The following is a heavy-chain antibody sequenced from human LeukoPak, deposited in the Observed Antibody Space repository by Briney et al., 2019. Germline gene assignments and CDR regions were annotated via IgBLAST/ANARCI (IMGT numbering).Heavy chain of an antibody. V-gene: IGHV4-30-2*01. D-gene: IGHD5-18*01. J-gene: IGHJ4*02. CDR2: INHSGST. Sequence: SQTLSLTCTVSGGSISSGGYYWSWIRQPPGKGLEWIGEINHSGSTNYNPSLKSRVTISVDTSKNQFSLKLSSVTAADTAVYYCARGPRYSYGFFDYWGQGTLVTVSS. CDR3: ARGPRYSYGFFDY. CDR1: GGSISSGGYY.